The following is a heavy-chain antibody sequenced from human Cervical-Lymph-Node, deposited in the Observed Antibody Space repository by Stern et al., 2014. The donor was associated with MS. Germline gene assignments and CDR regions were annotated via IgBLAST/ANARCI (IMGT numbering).Heavy chain of an antibody. V-gene: IGHV4-61*01. Sequence: QVQLQESGPGLVKPSETLSLTCTVSGGSVSSGSYYWSWIRQPPGKGLEWIGYIYYSGSTNYNPSLKIRVTISVDTSKNQFSLKLSSVTAADTAVYYCARSMTTVSPFDYWGQGTLVTVSS. D-gene: IGHD4-17*01. CDR3: ARSMTTVSPFDY. CDR2: IYYSGST. J-gene: IGHJ4*02. CDR1: GGSVSSGSYY.